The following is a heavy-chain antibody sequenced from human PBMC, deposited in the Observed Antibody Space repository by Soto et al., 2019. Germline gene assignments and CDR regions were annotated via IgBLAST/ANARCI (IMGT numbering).Heavy chain of an antibody. CDR2: IYYSGST. D-gene: IGHD3-16*01. V-gene: IGHV4-39*01. CDR1: GGSISSSSYC. Sequence: NPSETLSLTCTVSGGSISSSSYCWGWIRQPPGKGLEWIGSIYYSGSTYYNPSLKSRVTISVDTSKNQFSLKLSSVTAADTAVYYCARQDLTRGDYWGQGTLVTVSS. CDR3: ARQDLTRGDY. J-gene: IGHJ4*02.